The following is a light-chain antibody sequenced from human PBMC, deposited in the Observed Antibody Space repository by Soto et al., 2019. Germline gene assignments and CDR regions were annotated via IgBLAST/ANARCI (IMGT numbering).Light chain of an antibody. V-gene: IGKV3-15*01. Sequence: VMTQSPGTLSVSPGERATLSCRASQSVDTNLAWYQQKPGQAPRLLISGASTRATGVSARFSGSGSGTEFTLTISSLQSEDFAVYYCQQYQYWPPRTFGQGTKVDIK. CDR1: QSVDTN. CDR3: QQYQYWPPRT. CDR2: GAS. J-gene: IGKJ1*01.